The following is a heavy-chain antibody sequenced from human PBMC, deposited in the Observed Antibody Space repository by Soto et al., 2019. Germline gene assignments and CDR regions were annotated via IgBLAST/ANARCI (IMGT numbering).Heavy chain of an antibody. V-gene: IGHV4-59*01. CDR2: IYHSGSS. Sequence: SETLSLTCIVSGGSISSYYWSWIRQPPGKGLEWIGYIYHSGSSDYNPSLKSRVTISVDTSKNQFSLKLNSVTAADTAVYYCARNKGYSYGYGLYFDYWGQGSLVTVSS. D-gene: IGHD5-18*01. J-gene: IGHJ4*02. CDR1: GGSISSYY. CDR3: ARNKGYSYGYGLYFDY.